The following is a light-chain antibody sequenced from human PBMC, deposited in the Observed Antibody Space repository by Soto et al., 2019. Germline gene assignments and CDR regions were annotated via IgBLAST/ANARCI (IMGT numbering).Light chain of an antibody. CDR1: QDMSSY. CDR3: QQYDNPPIT. V-gene: IGKV1-33*01. CDR2: DAS. Sequence: IQTPQSPSSLSASLGARVTITCQASQDMSSYLNWYQQKPGKAPNLLIYDASNLETGVPSRFSGSGSGTDFTFTISSLQPEEIATYYCQQYDNPPITVGQGTRLEIK. J-gene: IGKJ5*01.